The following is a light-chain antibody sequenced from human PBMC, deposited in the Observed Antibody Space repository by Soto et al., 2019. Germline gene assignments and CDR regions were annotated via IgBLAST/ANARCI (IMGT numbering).Light chain of an antibody. V-gene: IGLV2-14*03. CDR1: SSDIGSYNY. Sequence: QSVLTQPASLSGSPGQSITISCTGTSSDIGSYNYVSWYQQHTGKAPKLMIFDVSYRPSGISDRFSSSKSGNTASLTISGLQAEAEADYYSRSYGASSTLFGGGTKVTVL. CDR2: DVS. J-gene: IGLJ3*02. CDR3: RSYGASSTL.